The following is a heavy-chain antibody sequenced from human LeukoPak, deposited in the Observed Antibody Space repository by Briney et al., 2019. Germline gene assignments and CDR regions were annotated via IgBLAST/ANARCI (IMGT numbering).Heavy chain of an antibody. CDR3: VTPAEVNWFDP. Sequence: GGSLRLSCAASGFTFSSYAMSWVRQAPGKGLKWVSAISGSGGSTYYADSVKGRFTISRDNSKNTLYLQMNSLRAEDTAVYYCVTPAEVNWFDPWGQGTLVTVSS. CDR2: ISGSGGST. CDR1: GFTFSSYA. J-gene: IGHJ5*02. D-gene: IGHD3-16*01. V-gene: IGHV3-23*01.